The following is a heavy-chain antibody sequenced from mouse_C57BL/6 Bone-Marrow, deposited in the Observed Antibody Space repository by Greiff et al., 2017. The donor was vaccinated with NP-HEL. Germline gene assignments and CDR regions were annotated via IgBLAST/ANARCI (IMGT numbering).Heavy chain of an antibody. J-gene: IGHJ2*01. V-gene: IGHV1-61*01. CDR1: GYTFTSYW. Sequence: VQLQQPGAELVRPGSSVKLSCKASGYTFTSYWMDWVKQRPGQGLEWIGNIYPSDSETHYNQKFKDKATLTVDKSSSTAYMQLSSLTSEDSAVYYCARGQLRLPLDYWGQGTTLTVSS. D-gene: IGHD3-2*02. CDR3: ARGQLRLPLDY. CDR2: IYPSDSET.